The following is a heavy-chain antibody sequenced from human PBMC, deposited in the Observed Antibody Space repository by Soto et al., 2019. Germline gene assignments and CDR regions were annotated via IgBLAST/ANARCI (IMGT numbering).Heavy chain of an antibody. Sequence: QLQLQESGPGLVKPSETLSLTCSVSGGSISSSGYYWGWIRQPPGKGLEWIGSIYYSGSTYYNPSLKSRVTISVDTSKTQFSLRLSSVTAAATAVYYCARQRSCSSAPCYSRFDPWGQGTLVTVSS. CDR1: GGSISSSGYY. CDR2: IYYSGST. CDR3: ARQRSCSSAPCYSRFDP. V-gene: IGHV4-39*01. D-gene: IGHD2-2*02. J-gene: IGHJ5*02.